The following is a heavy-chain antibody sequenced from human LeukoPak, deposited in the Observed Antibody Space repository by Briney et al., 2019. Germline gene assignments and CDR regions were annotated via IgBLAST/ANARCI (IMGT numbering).Heavy chain of an antibody. Sequence: SETLSLTCAVYGGSFSGYYWSWIRQPPGKGLEWIGEINHGGSTNYNPSLKSRVTISVDTSKNQFSLKLSSVTAADTAVYYCARARPVNHYDFWSGYYYFDYWGQGTLVTVSS. CDR1: GGSFSGYY. CDR3: ARARPVNHYDFWSGYYYFDY. V-gene: IGHV4-34*01. D-gene: IGHD3-3*01. J-gene: IGHJ4*02. CDR2: INHGGST.